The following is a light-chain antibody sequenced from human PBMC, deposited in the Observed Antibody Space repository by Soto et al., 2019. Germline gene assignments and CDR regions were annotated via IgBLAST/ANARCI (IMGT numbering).Light chain of an antibody. J-gene: IGKJ2*01. CDR1: QSVGSN. CDR3: QQYTNWPYT. V-gene: IGKV3-15*01. Sequence: EIVMTQSPATLSVSPGERASVSCRASQSVGSNLAWYQQTAGQAPRLLIYGASTRATGIPARFSGSGSGTEFTLTISSLQSDDFAVYSCQQYTNWPYTFGQGTKLEIK. CDR2: GAS.